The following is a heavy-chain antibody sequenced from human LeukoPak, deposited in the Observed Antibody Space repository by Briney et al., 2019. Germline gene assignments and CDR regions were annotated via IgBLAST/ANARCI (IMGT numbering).Heavy chain of an antibody. J-gene: IGHJ4*02. CDR1: GFTFDDYA. CDR2: ISGSGGST. D-gene: IGHD4-11*01. Sequence: PGRSLRLSCAASGFTFDDYAMSWVRQAPGKGLEWVSAISGSGGSTYYADSVKGRFTISRDNSKNTLYLQMNSLRAEDTAVYYCAKDLAVFLYSNYFDYWGQGTLVTVSS. CDR3: AKDLAVFLYSNYFDY. V-gene: IGHV3-23*01.